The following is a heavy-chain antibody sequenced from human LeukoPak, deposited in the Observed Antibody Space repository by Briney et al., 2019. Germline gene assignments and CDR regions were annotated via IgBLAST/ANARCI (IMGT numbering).Heavy chain of an antibody. CDR3: AGSVRVAATDY. V-gene: IGHV4-4*02. CDR1: GGSISSSNW. Sequence: PSETLSLTCAVSGGSISSSNWWSWVRRPPGKGLEWIGEIYHSGGTNYNPSLKSRVTISVDTSKNQFSLKLSSVTAADTAVYYCAGSVRVAATDYWGQGTLVTVSS. CDR2: IYHSGGT. J-gene: IGHJ4*02. D-gene: IGHD2-15*01.